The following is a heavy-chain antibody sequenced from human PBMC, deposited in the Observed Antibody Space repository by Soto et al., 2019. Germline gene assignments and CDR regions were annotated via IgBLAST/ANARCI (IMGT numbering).Heavy chain of an antibody. V-gene: IGHV1-69*01. CDR1: GGTFSSYA. CDR2: IIPIFGTA. Sequence: QVQLVQSGAEVKKPGSSVKVSCKASGGTFSSYAISWVRQAPGQGLEWMGGIIPIFGTANYAQKFQGRVTFTADESTSTAYMELSSLRSEDTAVYYCARAPSSGYYSISGPFDYWGQGTLVTVSS. D-gene: IGHD3-22*01. J-gene: IGHJ4*02. CDR3: ARAPSSGYYSISGPFDY.